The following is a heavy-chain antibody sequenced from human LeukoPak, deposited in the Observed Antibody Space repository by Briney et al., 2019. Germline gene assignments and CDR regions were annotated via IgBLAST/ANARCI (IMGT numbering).Heavy chain of an antibody. D-gene: IGHD3-16*01. CDR1: GGSISSYY. CDR3: ARGRWGITPFDY. J-gene: IGHJ4*02. Sequence: SETLSLTCTVSGGSISSYYWSWIRQPPGKGLEWIGYIYYSGSTNYNPSLKSRVTISVDTSKNQFSLKLSSVTAADTAVYYCARGRWGITPFDYWGQGTLVTVSS. CDR2: IYYSGST. V-gene: IGHV4-59*01.